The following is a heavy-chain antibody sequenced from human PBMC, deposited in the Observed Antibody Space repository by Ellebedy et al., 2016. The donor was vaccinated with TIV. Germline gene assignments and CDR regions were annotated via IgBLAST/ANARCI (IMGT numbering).Heavy chain of an antibody. CDR2: INPNSGGT. CDR3: AIPGEYYYDSSGYYGMDV. J-gene: IGHJ6*02. V-gene: IGHV1-2*04. D-gene: IGHD3-22*01. CDR1: GYTFTGYY. Sequence: ASVKVSXXASGYTFTGYYMHWVRQAPGQGLEWMGWINPNSGGTNYAQKFQGWVTMTRDTSISTAYMELSRLRSDDTAVYYCAIPGEYYYDSSGYYGMDVWGQGTTVTVSS.